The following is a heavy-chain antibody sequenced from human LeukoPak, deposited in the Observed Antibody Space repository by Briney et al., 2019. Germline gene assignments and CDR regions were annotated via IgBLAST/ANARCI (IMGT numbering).Heavy chain of an antibody. CDR1: GASLSSRTSY. V-gene: IGHV4-39*01. Sequence: PSETLSLTCSVSGASLSSRTSYWGWIRQPPGKGLEWIGTIYSSGNTYYNPPLKIRVTISGDTSKNQLSLRVNSVTAADTAVYYCARHVSSVGVAVVITMIDSWGQGILVTVSS. J-gene: IGHJ4*02. CDR2: IYSSGNT. CDR3: ARHVSSVGVAVVITMIDS. D-gene: IGHD2-15*01.